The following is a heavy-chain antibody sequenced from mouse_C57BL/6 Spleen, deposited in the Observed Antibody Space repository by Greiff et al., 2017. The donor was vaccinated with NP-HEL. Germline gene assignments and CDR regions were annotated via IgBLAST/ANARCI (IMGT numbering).Heavy chain of an antibody. V-gene: IGHV1-66*01. J-gene: IGHJ4*01. D-gene: IGHD1-1*01. Sequence: VQGVESGPELVKPGASVKISCKASGYSFTSYYIHWVKQRPGQGLEWIGWIYPGSGNTKYNEKFKGKATLTADTSSSTAYMQLSSLTSEDSAVYYCARGGNYYGSSYDYAMDYWGQGTSVTVSS. CDR3: ARGGNYYGSSYDYAMDY. CDR2: IYPGSGNT. CDR1: GYSFTSYY.